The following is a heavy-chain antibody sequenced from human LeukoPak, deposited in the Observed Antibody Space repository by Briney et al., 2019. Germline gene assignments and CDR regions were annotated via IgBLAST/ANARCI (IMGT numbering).Heavy chain of an antibody. V-gene: IGHV4-34*01. CDR3: ARRPLWFGELSSYYFDY. CDR2: INHSGST. Sequence: SETLSLTCAVYGGSFSGYYWSWIRQPPGKGLEWIGEINHSGSTNYNPSLKSRVTISVDTSKNQFSLKLSSVTAADTAVYYCARRPLWFGELSSYYFDYWGQGTLVTVSS. CDR1: GGSFSGYY. J-gene: IGHJ4*02. D-gene: IGHD3-10*01.